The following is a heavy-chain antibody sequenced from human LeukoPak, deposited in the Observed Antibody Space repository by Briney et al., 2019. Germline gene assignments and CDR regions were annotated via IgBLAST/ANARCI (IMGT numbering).Heavy chain of an antibody. V-gene: IGHV1-24*01. Sequence: ASVKVSCKVSGYTLTELSMHWVRQAPGKGLEWMGGFDPEDGETIYAQKFQGRVTITRNTSISTAYMELSSLRSEDTAVYYCARGPTVGHFDYWGQGTLVTVSS. CDR3: ARGPTVGHFDY. CDR2: FDPEDGET. J-gene: IGHJ4*02. CDR1: GYTLTELS. D-gene: IGHD4-11*01.